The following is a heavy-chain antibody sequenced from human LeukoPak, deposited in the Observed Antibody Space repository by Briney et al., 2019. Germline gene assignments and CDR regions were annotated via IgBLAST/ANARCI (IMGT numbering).Heavy chain of an antibody. CDR3: AITRPGWIDY. V-gene: IGHV4-34*01. J-gene: IGHJ4*02. Sequence: SETLSLTCAVYGGSFSGYYWSWIRQPPGKGLEWIGEINHSGSTNYNPSLKSRVTISVDTSKNQFPLKLSSVTAADTAVYYCAITRPGWIDYWGQGTLVTVSS. D-gene: IGHD6-19*01. CDR1: GGSFSGYY. CDR2: INHSGST.